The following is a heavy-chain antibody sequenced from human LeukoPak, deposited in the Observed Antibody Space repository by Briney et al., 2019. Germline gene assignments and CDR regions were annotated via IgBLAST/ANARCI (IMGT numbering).Heavy chain of an antibody. J-gene: IGHJ4*02. CDR2: IRSKANSYAT. CDR3: TTRGMTTVTARDY. Sequence: PGGSLKLSCAASGSTFSGSAMHWVRQASGKGLGWVGRIRSKANSYATAYAASVKGRFTISRDDSKNTAYLQMNSLKTEDTAVYYCTTRGMTTVTARDYWGQGTLVTVSS. V-gene: IGHV3-73*01. D-gene: IGHD4-17*01. CDR1: GSTFSGSA.